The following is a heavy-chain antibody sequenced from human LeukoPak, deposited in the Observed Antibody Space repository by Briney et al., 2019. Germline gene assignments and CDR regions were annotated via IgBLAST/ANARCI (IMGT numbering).Heavy chain of an antibody. CDR3: ARDRRQQPCMDV. V-gene: IGHV1-46*01. CDR2: INPSGGST. CDR1: GYTFTSYY. J-gene: IGHJ6*02. D-gene: IGHD6-13*01. Sequence: GASVKVSCKASGYTFTSYYMHWVRQAPGQGLEWMGVINPSGGSTSYAQKFQGRVTMTRDTSTSTVYMELSSLRSEDTAVYYCARDRRQQPCMDVWGQGTTVTVSS.